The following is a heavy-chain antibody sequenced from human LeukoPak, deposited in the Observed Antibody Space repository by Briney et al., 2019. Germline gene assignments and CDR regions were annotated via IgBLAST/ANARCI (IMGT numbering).Heavy chain of an antibody. V-gene: IGHV3-20*04. Sequence: GGSLRLSCATSGFTFVDYGLSWVRRAPGKGLEWLCAINYNGAITDYAASVKGRFTISRDNAKNSLYLRMDSLRAEDTALYYCARDRLGPSFSVSHFDLWGQGTLVTVSS. CDR3: ARDRLGPSFSVSHFDL. D-gene: IGHD3-3*02. CDR1: GFTFVDYG. J-gene: IGHJ4*02. CDR2: INYNGAIT.